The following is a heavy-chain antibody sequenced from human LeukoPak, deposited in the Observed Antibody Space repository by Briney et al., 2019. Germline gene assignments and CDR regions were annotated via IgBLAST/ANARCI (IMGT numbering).Heavy chain of an antibody. Sequence: PGGSLRLSCVASGFTFSSYAISWVRQAPGKGLEWVSAISGNGDGTYYADSVKGRFTISRDNSKNTLYLQMNSLRAEDTAVYYCAKEREMATIRVLDVWGQGTTVTVSS. D-gene: IGHD5-24*01. V-gene: IGHV3-23*01. CDR3: AKEREMATIRVLDV. CDR2: ISGNGDGT. J-gene: IGHJ6*02. CDR1: GFTFSSYA.